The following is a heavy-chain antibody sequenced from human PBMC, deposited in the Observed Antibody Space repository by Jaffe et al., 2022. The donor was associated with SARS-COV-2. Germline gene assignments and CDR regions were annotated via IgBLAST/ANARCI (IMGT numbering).Heavy chain of an antibody. J-gene: IGHJ3*02. V-gene: IGHV4-4*07. D-gene: IGHD1-26*01. CDR1: GGSISSYY. CDR2: IYTSGST. CDR3: ARVNSAVEWELLGAFDI. Sequence: QVQLQESGPGLVKPSETLSLTCTVSGGSISSYYWSWIRQPAGKGLEWIGRIYTSGSTNYNPSLKSRVTMSVDTSKNQFSLKLSSVTAADTAVYYCARVNSAVEWELLGAFDIWGQGTMVTVSS.